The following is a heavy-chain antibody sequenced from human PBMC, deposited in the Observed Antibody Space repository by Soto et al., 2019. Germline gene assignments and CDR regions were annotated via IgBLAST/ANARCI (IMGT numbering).Heavy chain of an antibody. CDR2: IHPSGGGT. CDR3: ARGGHIAVVTASFDN. D-gene: IGHD2-21*02. V-gene: IGHV1-46*02. CDR1: GYTFNTYY. J-gene: IGHJ4*02. Sequence: QVQLVQSGAEVRKPGASVKVSCKPSGYTFNTYYLHWLRQAPGQALEWMGVIHPSGGGTTYAQKFLGRVTVTRDTPTPTVFMELSSLRSDDTAVYYCARGGHIAVVTASFDNWGQGTLVTVSS.